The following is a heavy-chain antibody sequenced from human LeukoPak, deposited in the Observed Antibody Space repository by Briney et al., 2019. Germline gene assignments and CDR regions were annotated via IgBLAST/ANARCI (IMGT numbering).Heavy chain of an antibody. CDR3: ARGQILINY. Sequence: SETLSLTCTVSGGSISSYYWSWIRQPPGKGLEWIGYIYYSGSTNYNPSLKSRVTISVDTSKNQFSLKLNSVTAADTAVYYCARGQILINYWGQGTLVTVSS. V-gene: IGHV4-59*12. CDR2: IYYSGST. J-gene: IGHJ4*02. CDR1: GGSISSYY. D-gene: IGHD2-8*01.